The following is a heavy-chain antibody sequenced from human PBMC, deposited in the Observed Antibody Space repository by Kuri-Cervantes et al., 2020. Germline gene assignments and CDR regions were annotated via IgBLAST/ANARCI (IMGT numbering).Heavy chain of an antibody. J-gene: IGHJ4*02. Sequence: GGSLRLSCAASGFTFSSYGMHWVRQAPGKGLEWVSAISGSGGSTYYADSVKGRFTISRDNSKNTLYLQMNSLRAEDTAVYYCAKAQDIVATIIDYWGQGTLVTVSS. CDR3: AKAQDIVATIIDY. V-gene: IGHV3-23*01. CDR2: ISGSGGST. CDR1: GFTFSSYG. D-gene: IGHD5-12*01.